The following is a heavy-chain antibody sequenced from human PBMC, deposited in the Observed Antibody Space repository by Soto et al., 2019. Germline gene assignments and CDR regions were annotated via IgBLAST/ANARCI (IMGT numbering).Heavy chain of an antibody. V-gene: IGHV1-2*02. CDR1: GYIFTDYH. CDR2: INTDNGGA. Sequence: QVQLVQSGAEVKKPGASVKVSCKASGYIFTDYHIHWVRQAPGQGLEFMGWINTDNGGAGSAQQFQGRVTVTRATTITTVYLELSNLRSDDTAVYFCAKERGSTSLPPSYNWFDTWGQGTLITVSS. CDR3: AKERGSTSLPPSYNWFDT. J-gene: IGHJ5*02. D-gene: IGHD6-13*01.